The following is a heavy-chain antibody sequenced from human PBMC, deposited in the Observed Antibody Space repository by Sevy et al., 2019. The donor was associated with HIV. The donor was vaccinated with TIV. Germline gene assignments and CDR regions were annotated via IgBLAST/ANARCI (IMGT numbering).Heavy chain of an antibody. CDR2: FYWNDDQ. J-gene: IGHJ4*02. Sequence: SGPTLVHPTQTLTLTCTFSGFSLSTSGVGVGWIRQPPGKALEWLALFYWNDDQRYSPSLKSRLTITKDTSKNKVVLTMTNMDPVETATYYCAHGTYGDYADYFEYWGQGTLVTVSS. D-gene: IGHD4-17*01. CDR1: GFSLSTSGVG. V-gene: IGHV2-5*01. CDR3: AHGTYGDYADYFEY.